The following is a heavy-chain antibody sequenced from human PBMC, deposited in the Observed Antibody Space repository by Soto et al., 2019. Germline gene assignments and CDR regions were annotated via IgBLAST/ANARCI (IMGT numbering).Heavy chain of an antibody. CDR2: IYYSGST. J-gene: IGHJ4*02. CDR3: ARHTDIVSSTVYN. CDR1: GGPISTGGFL. V-gene: IGHV4-39*01. Sequence: SATLSLTCTVSGGPISTGGFLLGWLRQPPGKGLEWIGSIYYSGSTYYSPSLKSRVTISVDTSKNQFSLKLSSVTAADTAVYYCARHTDIVSSTVYNWGQGILVTVS. D-gene: IGHD5-12*01.